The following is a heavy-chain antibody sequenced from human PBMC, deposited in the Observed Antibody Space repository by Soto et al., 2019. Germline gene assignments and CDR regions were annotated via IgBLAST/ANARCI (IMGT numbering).Heavy chain of an antibody. Sequence: GASVKVSCKASGGTFSSYAISWVRQAPGQGLEWMGGIIPIFGTANYAQKFQGRVTITADESTSTAYMELSSLRSEDTAVYYSARASVATTLYYYYGMDVWGQGTTVTVSS. CDR2: IIPIFGTA. CDR3: ARASVATTLYYYYGMDV. CDR1: GGTFSSYA. V-gene: IGHV1-69*13. J-gene: IGHJ6*02. D-gene: IGHD5-12*01.